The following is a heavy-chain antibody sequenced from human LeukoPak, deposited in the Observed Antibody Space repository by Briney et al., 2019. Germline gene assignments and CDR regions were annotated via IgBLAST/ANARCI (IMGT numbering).Heavy chain of an antibody. Sequence: ASVKVSCKASGYTFTSYGTSWVRQAPGQGLEWMGWMNPNSGNTGYAQKFQGRVTMTRNTSISTAYMELSSPRSEDTAVYYCARLGRYFDWLFDYWGQGTLVTVSS. CDR1: GYTFTSYG. CDR2: MNPNSGNT. D-gene: IGHD3-9*01. J-gene: IGHJ4*02. CDR3: ARLGRYFDWLFDY. V-gene: IGHV1-8*02.